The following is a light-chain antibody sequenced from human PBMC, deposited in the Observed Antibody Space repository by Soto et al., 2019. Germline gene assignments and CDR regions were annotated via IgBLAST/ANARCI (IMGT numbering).Light chain of an antibody. CDR1: QSVSANN. J-gene: IGKJ1*01. CDR3: QQYGSSPRT. CDR2: SAS. Sequence: EIVLTQSPGTLSLSPGERATLSCRASQSVSANNLAWYQQKAGQAPRLLIYSASSRATGIPDRFSGSGSGTDFTLTISRLEPEDLAVYYCQQYGSSPRTFGRGTKGDIK. V-gene: IGKV3-20*01.